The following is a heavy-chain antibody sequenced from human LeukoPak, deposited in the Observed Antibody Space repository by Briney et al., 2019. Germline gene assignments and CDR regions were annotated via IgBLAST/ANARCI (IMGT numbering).Heavy chain of an antibody. CDR2: INHSGTT. Sequence: SETLSLTCAVYGGSFSNYYWSWIRQPPGKGLDWIGEINHSGTTNYNPSLKSRVTMSVDTVKNQLSLKLSSVTAADTAVYSGARGGGVAVADYFFDSWGQGTLVTVSS. D-gene: IGHD6-19*01. CDR3: ARGGGVAVADYFFDS. CDR1: GGSFSNYY. J-gene: IGHJ4*02. V-gene: IGHV4-34*01.